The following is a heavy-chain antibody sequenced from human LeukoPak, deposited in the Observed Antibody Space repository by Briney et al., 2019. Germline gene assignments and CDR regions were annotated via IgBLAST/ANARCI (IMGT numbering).Heavy chain of an antibody. Sequence: GESLKISCKGSGYSFANYWIGWVRQMPGKGLEWMGITYPADSDTTYSPSFQGQVTISADKSINTAYLQWSSLKASDNAMYYCARQYSSSSRVDYWGQGTLVTVSS. J-gene: IGHJ4*02. D-gene: IGHD6-6*01. V-gene: IGHV5-51*01. CDR3: ARQYSSSSRVDY. CDR1: GYSFANYW. CDR2: TYPADSDT.